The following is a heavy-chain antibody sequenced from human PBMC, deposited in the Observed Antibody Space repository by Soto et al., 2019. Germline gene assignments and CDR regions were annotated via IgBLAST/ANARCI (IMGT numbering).Heavy chain of an antibody. CDR1: GGYISNPIYC. CDR2: IFYSGSA. V-gene: IGHV4-39*01. CDR3: AGRTSLTSVEIFSGGLSGYNWVDP. Sequence: SETQSLSYSVSGGYISNPIYCWAWIRQPPGKGLEWIGSIFYSGSAYYNPSLKSRVTMSVDTSQNQFSLKLSSVTAADTAVYYCAGRTSLTSVEIFSGGLSGYNWVDPWGRGTLVTVSS. J-gene: IGHJ5*01. D-gene: IGHD3-3*01.